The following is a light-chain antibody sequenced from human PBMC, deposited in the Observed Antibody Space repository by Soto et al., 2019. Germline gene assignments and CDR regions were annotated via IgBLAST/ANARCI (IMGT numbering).Light chain of an antibody. CDR3: QQYKSWPIT. J-gene: IGKJ5*01. Sequence: EFVLTQSPATLSLSPGERAILSFRASQSISNNLAWYQQKPGQAPRLVIYSAFTRATGIPDRFSGSGSATEFTLTISSLKYEDFAIYYCQQYKSWPITFGQGTRLEI. CDR2: SAF. V-gene: IGKV3-15*01. CDR1: QSISNN.